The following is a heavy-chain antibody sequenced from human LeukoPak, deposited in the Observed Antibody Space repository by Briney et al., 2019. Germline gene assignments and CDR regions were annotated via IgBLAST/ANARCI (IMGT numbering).Heavy chain of an antibody. V-gene: IGHV3-48*03. CDR2: ISGSGNTK. J-gene: IGHJ6*02. CDR1: GFIFSNYE. D-gene: IGHD1-7*01. CDR3: ARALAGTTSFHYGMDV. Sequence: GGSLRLSCAASGFIFSNYEMTWVRQAPGKGLEWVSYISGSGNTKYYADSVTGRFTISRDKAKNSMYLQMNSLRAEDTAVYYCARALAGTTSFHYGMDVWGQGTTVTVSS.